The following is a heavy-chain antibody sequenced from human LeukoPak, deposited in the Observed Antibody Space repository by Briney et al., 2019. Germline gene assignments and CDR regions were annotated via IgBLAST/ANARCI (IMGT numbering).Heavy chain of an antibody. V-gene: IGHV3-30-3*01. D-gene: IGHD1-14*01. J-gene: IGHJ4*02. CDR1: GFTFSSYA. Sequence: GGSLRLSCAASGFTFSSYAMHWVRQAPGKGLEWVAVISYDGSNKYYADSVKGRFTISRDNSKNTLYLQMNSLRAEDTAVYYCARVVTDYGHPTGTGYFDYWGQGTLVTVSS. CDR3: ARVVTDYGHPTGTGYFDY. CDR2: ISYDGSNK.